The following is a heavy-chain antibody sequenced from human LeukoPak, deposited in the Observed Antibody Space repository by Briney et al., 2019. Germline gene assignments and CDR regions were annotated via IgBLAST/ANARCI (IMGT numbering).Heavy chain of an antibody. Sequence: GGSLRLSCAASGFTFSNSWMYWVRQAPGEGLVWVSRINPDGSVTAYADSVKGRFTISRDNAKNTFYLQMNSLRAEDKAVYYCKTLVPAGWGQGTLVTVSS. CDR1: GFTFSNSW. V-gene: IGHV3-74*01. CDR2: INPDGSVT. D-gene: IGHD2-2*01. CDR3: KTLVPAG. J-gene: IGHJ4*02.